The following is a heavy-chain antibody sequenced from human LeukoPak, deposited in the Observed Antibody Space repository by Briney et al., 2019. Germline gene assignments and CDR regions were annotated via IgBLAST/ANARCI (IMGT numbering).Heavy chain of an antibody. Sequence: ASVKVSCKASGGTFSSYAISWVRQAPGQGLEWMGGIIPIFGTANYAQKFQGRVTITADESTSTAYMKLSSLRSEDTAVYYCARGYYDSSGYYDAFDIWGQGTMVTVSS. V-gene: IGHV1-69*13. CDR2: IIPIFGTA. D-gene: IGHD3-22*01. CDR3: ARGYYDSSGYYDAFDI. CDR1: GGTFSSYA. J-gene: IGHJ3*02.